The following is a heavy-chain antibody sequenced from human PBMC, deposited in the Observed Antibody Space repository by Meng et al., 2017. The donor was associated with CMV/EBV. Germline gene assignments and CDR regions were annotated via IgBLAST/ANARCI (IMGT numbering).Heavy chain of an antibody. CDR2: ISSSGSTI. J-gene: IGHJ6*02. V-gene: IGHV3-48*03. Sequence: GGSLRLSCAASGFTFSSYEMNWVRQAPGKGLEWVSYISSSGSTIYYADSVKGRFTISRDNAKNSLYLQMNSLRAEDTAVYYCARDSVSGWYRGSYYYGMDVWGQGTTVTVSS. CDR1: GFTFSSYE. CDR3: ARDSVSGWYRGSYYYGMDV. D-gene: IGHD6-19*01.